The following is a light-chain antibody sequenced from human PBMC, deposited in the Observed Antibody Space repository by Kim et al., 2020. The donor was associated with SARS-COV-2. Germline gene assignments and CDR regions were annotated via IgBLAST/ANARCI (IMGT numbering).Light chain of an antibody. CDR1: ALPKQY. V-gene: IGLV3-25*03. CDR3: QSADSSGTYHVV. J-gene: IGLJ2*01. Sequence: SYELTQPPSVSVSPGQTARITCSGDALPKQYAYWYQQKPGQAPVLVIYKDSDRPSGIPERFSGSSSGTTVTLTISGVQAEDEADYYCQSADSSGTYHVVFGGGTQLTVL. CDR2: KDS.